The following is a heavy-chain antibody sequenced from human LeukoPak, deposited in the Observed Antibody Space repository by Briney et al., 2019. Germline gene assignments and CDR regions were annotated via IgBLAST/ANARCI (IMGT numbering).Heavy chain of an antibody. Sequence: SQTLSLTCTVSGGSISSGSYYWSWIRQPGGKGLEWIGRIYTSGSTNYNPSLKSRVTISVDTSKNQFSLKLSSVTAADTAVYYCARDYKPKILGYCSGGSCYRHVWGKGTTVTVSS. J-gene: IGHJ6*04. CDR3: ARDYKPKILGYCSGGSCYRHV. V-gene: IGHV4-61*02. D-gene: IGHD2-15*01. CDR2: IYTSGST. CDR1: GGSISSGSYY.